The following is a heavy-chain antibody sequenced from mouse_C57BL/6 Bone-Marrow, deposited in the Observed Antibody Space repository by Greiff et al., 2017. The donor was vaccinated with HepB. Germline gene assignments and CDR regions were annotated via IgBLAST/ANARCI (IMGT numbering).Heavy chain of an antibody. Sequence: QVQLKESGAELARPGASVKLSCKASGYTFTSYGISWVKQRTGQGLEWIGEIYPRSGNTYYNEKFKGKATLTADKSSSTAYMELRSLTSEDSAVYFCAREGAYDGAWFAYWGQGTLVTVSA. CDR2: IYPRSGNT. J-gene: IGHJ3*01. V-gene: IGHV1-81*01. CDR1: GYTFTSYG. D-gene: IGHD2-12*01. CDR3: AREGAYDGAWFAY.